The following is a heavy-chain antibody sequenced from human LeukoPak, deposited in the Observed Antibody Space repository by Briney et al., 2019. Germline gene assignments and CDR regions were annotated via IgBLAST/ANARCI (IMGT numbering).Heavy chain of an antibody. CDR1: GYTFTGYY. Sequence: ASVKVSCKASGYTFTGYYMHWVRQAPGQGLEWMGWINPNSGGTNYAQKFQGRVTMTRDTSISTAYMELSRLRSDDTAVYYCARDLWSGYWYFDYWGQGTLVTVPS. CDR3: ARDLWSGYWYFDY. V-gene: IGHV1-2*02. D-gene: IGHD3-3*01. CDR2: INPNSGGT. J-gene: IGHJ4*02.